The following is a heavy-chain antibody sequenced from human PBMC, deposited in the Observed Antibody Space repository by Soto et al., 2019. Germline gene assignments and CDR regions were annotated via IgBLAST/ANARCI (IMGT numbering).Heavy chain of an antibody. CDR3: ARAHAPTLPFDS. V-gene: IGHV4-59*01. Sequence: QVQLQESGPGLVKPSETLSLTCTVSGGSIRNVYWSWIRQSPGKGLEWIGFIYHSGNTKYNPSLKSRVTISIDTSNNQCSLSLKSVTAADTAVYFCARAHAPTLPFDSWGQGTLVTVSS. J-gene: IGHJ4*02. CDR2: IYHSGNT. D-gene: IGHD2-15*01. CDR1: GGSIRNVY.